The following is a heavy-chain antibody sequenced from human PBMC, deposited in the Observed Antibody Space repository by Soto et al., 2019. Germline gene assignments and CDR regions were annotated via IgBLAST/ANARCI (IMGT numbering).Heavy chain of an antibody. D-gene: IGHD3-22*01. V-gene: IGHV3-30-3*01. CDR3: ARAMIVVVTHAYYFDY. CDR2: ISYDGSNK. J-gene: IGHJ4*02. CDR1: GFTFSSYA. Sequence: QVQLVESGGGVVQPGRSLRLSCAASGFTFSSYAMHWVRQAPGKGLEWVAVISYDGSNKYYADSVKGRFTISRDNSKNTLYRQMNSLRAEDTAVYYCARAMIVVVTHAYYFDYWGQGTLVTVSS.